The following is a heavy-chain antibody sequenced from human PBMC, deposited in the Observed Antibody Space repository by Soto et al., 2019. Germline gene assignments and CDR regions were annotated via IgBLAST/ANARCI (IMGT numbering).Heavy chain of an antibody. V-gene: IGHV4-61*01. Sequence: SETLSLTCTVSGGSVSSGSYYWSWIRQPPGKGLEWIGYIYYSGSTNYNPSLKSRVTISVDTSKNQFSLKLSSVTAADTAVYYCARVSRRSPTRFIIGTTWWLDPWGQGTLVTVSS. CDR1: GGSVSSGSYY. CDR3: ARVSRRSPTRFIIGTTWWLDP. J-gene: IGHJ5*02. CDR2: IYYSGST. D-gene: IGHD1-7*01.